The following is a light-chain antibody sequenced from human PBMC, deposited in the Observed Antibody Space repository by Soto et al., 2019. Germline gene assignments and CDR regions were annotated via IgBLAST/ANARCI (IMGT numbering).Light chain of an antibody. V-gene: IGKV1-39*01. J-gene: IGKJ3*01. CDR2: AAS. CDR3: QQSYSLPRT. Sequence: DIQMTQSPSSLSASVGDRVTITCRASQSISTYLNWYQQKPGKAPELLIYAASTLQSGVPSRFSGSGSGTDYTLTISSLQPEDSATYYCQQSYSLPRTFGPGTKVDI. CDR1: QSISTY.